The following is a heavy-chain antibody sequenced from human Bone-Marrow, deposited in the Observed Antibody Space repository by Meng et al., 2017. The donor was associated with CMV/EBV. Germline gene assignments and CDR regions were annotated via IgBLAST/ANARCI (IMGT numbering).Heavy chain of an antibody. CDR3: ERDISFGGISRGYNWFDP. J-gene: IGHJ5*02. D-gene: IGHD3-16*01. CDR2: IYNSGST. CDR1: GYSISSGYN. Sequence: GSLRLSCTVSGYSISSGYNWGWIRQPPGKGLEWIGSIYNSGSTYYNPSLKSRVTISVDTSKNQFSLQLSSVTAADTAVYYCERDISFGGISRGYNWFDPWGQGTLVTVSS. V-gene: IGHV4-38-2*02.